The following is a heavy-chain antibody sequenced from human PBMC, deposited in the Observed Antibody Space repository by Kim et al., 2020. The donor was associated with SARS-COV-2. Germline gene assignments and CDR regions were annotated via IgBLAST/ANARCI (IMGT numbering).Heavy chain of an antibody. Sequence: SETLSLTCAVYGGSFSGYYWSWIRQPPGKGLEWIGEINHSGSTNYNPSLKSRVTISVDTSKNQFSLKLSSVTAADTAVYYCARGYGSEMATIPVVGFDYWGQGTLVTVSS. V-gene: IGHV4-34*01. D-gene: IGHD5-12*01. CDR1: GGSFSGYY. CDR3: ARGYGSEMATIPVVGFDY. J-gene: IGHJ4*02. CDR2: INHSGST.